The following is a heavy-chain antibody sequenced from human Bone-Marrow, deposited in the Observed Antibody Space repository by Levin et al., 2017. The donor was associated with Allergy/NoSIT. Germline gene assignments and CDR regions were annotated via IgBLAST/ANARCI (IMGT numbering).Heavy chain of an antibody. CDR1: GFTFSTYA. J-gene: IGHJ4*02. D-gene: IGHD1-20*01. CDR3: AKGRILNNFANVGPDY. Sequence: GGSLRLSCAASGFTFSTYAMNWVRQAPGKGLEWVSGISDSGGATYYADSVKGRFTISRDNSKNTLYLQMNSLRAEDTAVYYCAKGRILNNFANVGPDYWGQGTLVTVSS. CDR2: ISDSGGAT. V-gene: IGHV3-23*01.